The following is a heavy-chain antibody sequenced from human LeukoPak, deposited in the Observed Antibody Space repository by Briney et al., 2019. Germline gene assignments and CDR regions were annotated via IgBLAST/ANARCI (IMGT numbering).Heavy chain of an antibody. CDR1: GGSFSGYY. CDR2: IYYSGST. V-gene: IGHV4-59*12. J-gene: IGHJ4*02. D-gene: IGHD3-10*01. CDR3: ARGPYRYGSGSYDY. Sequence: PSETPSLTCAVYGGSFSGYYWSWIRQPPGRGLEWIGYIYYSGSTNYNPSLKSRVTISVDTSKNQFSLKLSSVTAADTAVYYCARGPYRYGSGSYDYWGQGTLVTVSS.